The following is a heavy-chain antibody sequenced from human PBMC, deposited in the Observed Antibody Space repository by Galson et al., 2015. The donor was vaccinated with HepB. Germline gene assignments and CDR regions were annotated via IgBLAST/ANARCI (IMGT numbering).Heavy chain of an antibody. CDR3: AKSGPGSGWEYYYYYYGMDV. J-gene: IGHJ6*02. Sequence: SLRLSCAASGFTFSSYAMSWVRQAPGKGLEWVSAISGSGGSTYYADSVKGRFTISRDNSKNTLYLQMNSLRAEDTAVYYCAKSGPGSGWEYYYYYYGMDVWGQGTTVTVSS. D-gene: IGHD6-19*01. CDR1: GFTFSSYA. V-gene: IGHV3-23*01. CDR2: ISGSGGST.